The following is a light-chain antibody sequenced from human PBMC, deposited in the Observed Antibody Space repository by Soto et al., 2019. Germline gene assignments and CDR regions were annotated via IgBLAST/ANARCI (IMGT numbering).Light chain of an antibody. CDR3: QQYYSTPYT. CDR2: WAS. CDR1: QSVLFSSSNKNY. Sequence: DIVMTQSPDSLAVSLGERATINCKSSQSVLFSSSNKNYLAWYQQKPGQPPKLLIYWASTRESGVPDRFSGSGSGTDFTLTIIRLQAEDVAVYYCQQYYSTPYTFGQGTKLEIK. V-gene: IGKV4-1*01. J-gene: IGKJ2*01.